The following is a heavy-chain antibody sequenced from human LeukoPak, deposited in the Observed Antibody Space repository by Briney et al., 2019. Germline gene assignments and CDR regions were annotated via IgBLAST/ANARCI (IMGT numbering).Heavy chain of an antibody. CDR3: AKASQSVLWFGELLLKSMDV. V-gene: IGHV3-23*01. J-gene: IGHJ6*02. CDR2: LSGSGGRT. Sequence: GGSLRLSCAASGFTFGSCAISWVRQAPGKGLEWVSALSGSGGRTYYADSVKGRFTISRDNSKNTLYLQMNSLRAEDTAVYYCAKASQSVLWFGELLLKSMDVWGQGTTVTVSS. CDR1: GFTFGSCA. D-gene: IGHD3-10*01.